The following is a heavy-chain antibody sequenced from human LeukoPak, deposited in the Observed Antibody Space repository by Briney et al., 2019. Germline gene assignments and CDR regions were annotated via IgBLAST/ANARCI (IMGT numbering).Heavy chain of an antibody. CDR2: INHSGST. Sequence: PSETLSLTCAVYGGSFSGYYWSWIRQPPGKGLEWIGEINHSGSTNYNPSLKSRVTISVDTSKNQFSLKLSSVTAADTAVYYCARGPRWGSGSRFDYWGQGTLVTVSS. D-gene: IGHD3-10*01. CDR1: GGSFSGYY. CDR3: ARGPRWGSGSRFDY. V-gene: IGHV4-34*01. J-gene: IGHJ4*02.